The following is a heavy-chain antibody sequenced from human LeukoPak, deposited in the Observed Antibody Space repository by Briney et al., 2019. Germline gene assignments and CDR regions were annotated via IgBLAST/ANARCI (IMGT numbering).Heavy chain of an antibody. CDR1: GGTFSIYA. J-gene: IGHJ3*02. D-gene: IGHD5-18*01. V-gene: IGHV1-69*13. Sequence: GASVNVSCKASGGTFSIYAISWVPQAPGQGLEWMGGIIPIFGTANYAQKFQGRVTITADESTSTAYMELSSLRSEDTAVYYCARSTSYGYHYYSAPDAFDIWGQGTMVTVSS. CDR2: IIPIFGTA. CDR3: ARSTSYGYHYYSAPDAFDI.